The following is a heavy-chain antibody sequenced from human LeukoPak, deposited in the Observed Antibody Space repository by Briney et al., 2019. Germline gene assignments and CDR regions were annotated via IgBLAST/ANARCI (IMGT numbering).Heavy chain of an antibody. CDR2: IYYSGST. J-gene: IGHJ4*02. CDR3: XSRTXXGVDH. CDR1: GGSISSGGYY. Sequence: SETLSLTCTVSGGSISSGGYYWSWIRQHPGKGLEWIGYIYYSGSTYYNPSLKSRVTISVDTSKNQFSLKLSSVTAADTAVYXXXSRTXXGVDHWGQGTLVTXS. D-gene: IGHD3-3*01. V-gene: IGHV4-31*03.